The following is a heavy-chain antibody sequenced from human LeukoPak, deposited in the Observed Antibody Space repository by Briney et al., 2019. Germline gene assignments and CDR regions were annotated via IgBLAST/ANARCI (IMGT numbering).Heavy chain of an antibody. Sequence: ASVKVSCKASGYTFTGYYMHWVRQAPGQGLDCMGWINPNSGGTNYAQKFQGRVTMTRDTSISTAYMELSRLRSDDTAVYYCAIESHHSYGTTYYYMDVWGKGTTVTVSS. CDR2: INPNSGGT. J-gene: IGHJ6*03. CDR3: AIESHHSYGTTYYYMDV. CDR1: GYTFTGYY. V-gene: IGHV1-2*02. D-gene: IGHD5-18*01.